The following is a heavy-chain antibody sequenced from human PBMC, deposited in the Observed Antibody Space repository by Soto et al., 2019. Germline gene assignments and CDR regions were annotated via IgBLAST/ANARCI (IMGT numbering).Heavy chain of an antibody. CDR3: ARDGDGYSFPRSPAWDY. J-gene: IGHJ4*02. CDR2: ISSSSSTI. Sequence: EVQLVESGGGLVQPGGSLRLSCAASGFTFSSYSMNWVRQAPGKGLEWVSYISSSSSTIYYADSVKGRFTISRDNAKNSLYLQMNSLRDEDTAVYYCARDGDGYSFPRSPAWDYWGQGTLVTVSS. CDR1: GFTFSSYS. D-gene: IGHD4-4*01. V-gene: IGHV3-48*02.